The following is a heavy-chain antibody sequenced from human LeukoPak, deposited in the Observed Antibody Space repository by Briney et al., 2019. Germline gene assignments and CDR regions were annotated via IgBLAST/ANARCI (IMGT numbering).Heavy chain of an antibody. CDR2: INPNSGGT. D-gene: IGHD1-26*01. Sequence: ASVKVSCKASGYTFTGYYMHWLRQAPGQGLEWMGWINPNSGGTNYAQKFQGRVTMTRDTSISTAYMELSRLRSDDTAVYYCARDSGSYEDDAFDIWGQGTMVTVSS. J-gene: IGHJ3*02. CDR1: GYTFTGYY. CDR3: ARDSGSYEDDAFDI. V-gene: IGHV1-2*02.